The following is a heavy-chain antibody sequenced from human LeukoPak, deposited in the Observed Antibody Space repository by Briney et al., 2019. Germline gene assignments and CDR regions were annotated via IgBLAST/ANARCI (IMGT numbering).Heavy chain of an antibody. Sequence: GGSRRLSCAASGFTFSSYAMSWVRQAPGKGLEWVSAISGSGGSTYYADSVKGRFTISRDNSKNTLYLQMNSLRAEDTAVYYCAKDHSVIVVVVAALYDWGQGTLVTVSS. V-gene: IGHV3-23*01. CDR2: ISGSGGST. CDR3: AKDHSVIVVVVAALYD. D-gene: IGHD2-15*01. CDR1: GFTFSSYA. J-gene: IGHJ4*02.